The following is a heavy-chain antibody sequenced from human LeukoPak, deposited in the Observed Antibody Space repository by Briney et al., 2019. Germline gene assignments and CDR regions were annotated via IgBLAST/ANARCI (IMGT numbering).Heavy chain of an antibody. J-gene: IGHJ6*03. V-gene: IGHV4-39*07. CDR3: ARRGYGQYDYYMDV. D-gene: IGHD3-3*01. CDR1: GGSISSGGYY. CDR2: INHSGST. Sequence: SETLSLTCTVSGGSISSGGYYWSWIRQPPGKGLEWIGEINHSGSTNYNPSLKSRVTISVDTSKNQFSLKLSSVTAADTAVYYCARRGYGQYDYYMDVWGKGTTVTVSS.